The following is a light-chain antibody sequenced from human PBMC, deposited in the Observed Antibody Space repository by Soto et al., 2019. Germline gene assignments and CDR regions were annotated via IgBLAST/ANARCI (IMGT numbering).Light chain of an antibody. CDR2: GVS. V-gene: IGKV3-11*01. CDR3: QQYSTSPIT. J-gene: IGKJ5*01. Sequence: EIVLTQSPATLSLSPGEGASLSCSASQNISTYLAWYQQRPGQVPRLLIYGVSKRAPAIPPRFSGSGSGTDFTLTISRLEPEDFALYYCQQYSTSPITFGQGTRLEIK. CDR1: QNISTY.